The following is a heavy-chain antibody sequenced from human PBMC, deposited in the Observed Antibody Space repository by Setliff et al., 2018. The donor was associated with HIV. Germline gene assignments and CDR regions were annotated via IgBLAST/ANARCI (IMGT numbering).Heavy chain of an antibody. V-gene: IGHV4-39*01. CDR3: ARHPPNLDWLDP. CDR1: GGSISTSTYY. CDR2: IYYSGST. Sequence: SETLSLTCTVSGGSISTSTYYWGWIRQPPGKGLEWIGSIYYSGSTYYNSPLQSRVTISVDTSKNQFSLKVNSVTAADTAVYYCARHPPNLDWLDPWGQGTLVTVSS. J-gene: IGHJ5*02.